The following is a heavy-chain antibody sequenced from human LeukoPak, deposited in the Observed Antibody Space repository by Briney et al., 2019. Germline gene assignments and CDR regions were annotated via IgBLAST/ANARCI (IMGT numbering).Heavy chain of an antibody. V-gene: IGHV4-4*07. CDR1: GGSISSYY. CDR2: IYTSGST. Sequence: SETLSLTCTVSGGSISSYYWSWIRRPAGKGLEWIGRIYTSGSTNYNPSLKSRVTMSVDTSKNQFSLKLSSVTAADTAVYYCARDVPHLPAAKYYYYGMDVWGQGTTVTVSS. CDR3: ARDVPHLPAAKYYYYGMDV. D-gene: IGHD2-2*01. J-gene: IGHJ6*02.